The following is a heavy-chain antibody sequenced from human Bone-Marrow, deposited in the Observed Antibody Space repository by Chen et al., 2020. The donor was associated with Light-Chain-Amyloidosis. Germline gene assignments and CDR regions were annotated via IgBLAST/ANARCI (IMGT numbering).Heavy chain of an antibody. V-gene: IGHV4-59*01. D-gene: IGHD2-21*02. CDR1: ETSIDAAY. CDR2: IFYSGST. Sequence: QVQLQESGPGLVKPSETLSLTCSVSETSIDAAYWAWIRQPPGKGLEWIGYIFYSGSTTYNPSLKSRVTMSVDTSTNQFSLKLTSLTTADTAVYYFARVQTVTALNYWGQGTMVTFSS. CDR3: ARVQTVTALNY. J-gene: IGHJ4*02.